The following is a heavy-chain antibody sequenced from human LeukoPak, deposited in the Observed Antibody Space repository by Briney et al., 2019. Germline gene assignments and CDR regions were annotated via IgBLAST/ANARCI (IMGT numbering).Heavy chain of an antibody. J-gene: IGHJ6*03. CDR3: ARDYGDYAYYYYYYMDV. CDR1: GGSISSYY. Sequence: PSETLSLTCTVSGGSISSYYWSWIRQPAGKGLEWIGRIYTSGSTNYNPSLKSRVTMSVDTSKNQFPLKLSSVTAAGTAVYYCARDYGDYAYYYYYYMDVWGKGTTVTVSS. D-gene: IGHD4-17*01. CDR2: IYTSGST. V-gene: IGHV4-4*07.